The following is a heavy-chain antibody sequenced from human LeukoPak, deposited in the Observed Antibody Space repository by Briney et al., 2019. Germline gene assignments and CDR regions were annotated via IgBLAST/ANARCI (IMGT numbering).Heavy chain of an antibody. J-gene: IGHJ4*02. CDR3: TRAGNYRFDF. D-gene: IGHD1-7*01. V-gene: IGHV3-74*01. CDR1: GFTFSSSW. CDR2: MNSDGSTT. Sequence: GGSLSLSCAASGFTFSSSWMHWVRQAPGEGLVWVSRMNSDGSTTNYADSVQGRFTISRDNARNTLFLQMNSLRADDTAVYYCTRAGNYRFDFWGQGTLVTVSS.